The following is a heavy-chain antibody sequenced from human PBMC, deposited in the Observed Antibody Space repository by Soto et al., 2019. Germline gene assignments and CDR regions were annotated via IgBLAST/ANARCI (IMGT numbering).Heavy chain of an antibody. V-gene: IGHV3-33*01. Sequence: GGSLRLSCAASGFTFSSYGMHWVRQAPGKGLEWVAVIWYDGSNKYYADSVKGRFTISRDNSKNTLYLQMNSLRAEDTAVYYCAREAARVYAFDIWGQGTMDTVS. J-gene: IGHJ3*02. CDR3: AREAARVYAFDI. D-gene: IGHD2-15*01. CDR1: GFTFSSYG. CDR2: IWYDGSNK.